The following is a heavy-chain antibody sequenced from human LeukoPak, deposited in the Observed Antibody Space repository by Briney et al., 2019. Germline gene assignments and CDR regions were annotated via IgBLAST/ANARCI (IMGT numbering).Heavy chain of an antibody. D-gene: IGHD5-12*01. CDR3: ARFTQYSGYADQ. V-gene: IGHV4-39*07. CDR2: IYYSGST. CDR1: GVSISSSSYY. J-gene: IGHJ4*02. Sequence: SETLSLTCTVSGVSISSSSYYWGWIRQPPGKGLEWIGSIYYSGSTYYNPSLKSRITISVDTSKNQFSLKLSSVTAADTAVYYCARFTQYSGYADQWGQGTLVTVSS.